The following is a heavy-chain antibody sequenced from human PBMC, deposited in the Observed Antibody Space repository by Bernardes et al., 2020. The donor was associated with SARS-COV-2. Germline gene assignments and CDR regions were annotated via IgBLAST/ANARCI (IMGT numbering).Heavy chain of an antibody. CDR1: GFNFGDHG. D-gene: IGHD3-22*01. Sequence: GGSLRLSCAASGFNFGDHGMNWVRQVPGKGLEWVSGIGAGIGYAESVKGRFIISRDNAKKSLFLQMNSLRAEDTALYYCARVWSASYDGTPYDYWGQGTLVTVSS. J-gene: IGHJ4*02. CDR2: IGAGI. CDR3: ARVWSASYDGTPYDY. V-gene: IGHV3-20*04.